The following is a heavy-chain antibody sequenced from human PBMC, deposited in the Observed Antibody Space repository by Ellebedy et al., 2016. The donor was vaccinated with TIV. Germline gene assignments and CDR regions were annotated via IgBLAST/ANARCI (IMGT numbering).Heavy chain of an antibody. Sequence: SQTLSLTCAISVDIVSLNSAACSWVRQSPSRVLELLGRTYYRSKWYTDYAVSVKSRITINPDTSKNQFSLPLNSVTPEDTAVYYCARHPYSWYRSGWSQFDPWGQGTLVTVSS. J-gene: IGHJ5*02. CDR3: ARHPYSWYRSGWSQFDP. CDR1: VDIVSLNSAA. CDR2: TYYRSKWYT. D-gene: IGHD6-19*01. V-gene: IGHV6-1*01.